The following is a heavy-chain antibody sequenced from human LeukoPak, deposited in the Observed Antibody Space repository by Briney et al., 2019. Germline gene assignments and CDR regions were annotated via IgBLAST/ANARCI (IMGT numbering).Heavy chain of an antibody. D-gene: IGHD1-26*01. Sequence: GESLKISCKGSGDSFTNYWINWVRQMPGKGLEWMGKIDPSDSCTNYSPSFQGHVTISADKSISTAYLQWSSLKASDTAIYYCTRSGSYFSPDYWGPGTLVTVSS. J-gene: IGHJ4*02. V-gene: IGHV5-10-1*01. CDR2: IDPSDSCT. CDR3: TRSGSYFSPDY. CDR1: GDSFTNYW.